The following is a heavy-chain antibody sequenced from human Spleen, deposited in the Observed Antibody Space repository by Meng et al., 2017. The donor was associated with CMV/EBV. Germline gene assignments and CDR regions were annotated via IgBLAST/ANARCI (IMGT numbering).Heavy chain of an antibody. CDR3: AKDDSAYFDFRSGYSTPPDY. CDR2: IRYDGSNK. CDR1: GFSVSSYG. V-gene: IGHV3-30*02. Sequence: GESLKISCAASGFSVSSYGMQWVRQAPGKGLEWVAFIRYDGSNKYYVDSVKGRFTISRDNSKNMLYLQMNSLRVADTAVYYCAKDDSAYFDFRSGYSTPPDYWGQGTLVTVSS. J-gene: IGHJ4*02. D-gene: IGHD3-3*01.